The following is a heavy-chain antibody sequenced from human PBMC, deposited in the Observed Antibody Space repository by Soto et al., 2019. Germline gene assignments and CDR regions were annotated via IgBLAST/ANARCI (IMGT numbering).Heavy chain of an antibody. D-gene: IGHD3-3*01. CDR1: GYSFTTYW. V-gene: IGHV5-10-1*01. Sequence: GESLKISCQASGYSFTTYWISWVRQMPGKGLECMGRIDPTDSYTDYGPSFEGHVTMSVDRSINTAYLEWSSLKASDSATYYCARLGFNYDFLSGYYNVHHYYGIDVWGQGTTVTV. CDR2: IDPTDSYT. J-gene: IGHJ6*02. CDR3: ARLGFNYDFLSGYYNVHHYYGIDV.